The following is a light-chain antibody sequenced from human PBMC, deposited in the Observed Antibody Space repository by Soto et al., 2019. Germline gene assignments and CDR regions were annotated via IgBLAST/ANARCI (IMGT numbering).Light chain of an antibody. CDR1: QSVSSY. J-gene: IGKJ1*01. CDR3: QQRSNWT. V-gene: IGKV3-11*01. CDR2: DAS. Sequence: EIVLTQSPATLSLSPGERATLSCRASQSVSSYLAWYQQKPGQAPRLLIYDASNRATGIPARFSGSGSRTDFTLTISSLAPEDFAVYYCQQRSNWTFGQGNKVEIK.